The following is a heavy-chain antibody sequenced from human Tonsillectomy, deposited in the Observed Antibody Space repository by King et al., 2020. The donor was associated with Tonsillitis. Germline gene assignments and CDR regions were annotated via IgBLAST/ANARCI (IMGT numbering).Heavy chain of an antibody. J-gene: IGHJ3*02. Sequence: VQLVESGAEVKKPGASVKVSCKSSGYTFSLYYFHWVRQAPGQGLEWMGIINPSGGSTSYAQKFQGRVTMTRDTSTSTVYMELNSLRSEDTAVYYCASETETNAFDIWGQGTMVTVSS. CDR3: ASETETNAFDI. CDR2: INPSGGST. CDR1: GYTFSLYY. V-gene: IGHV1-46*03. D-gene: IGHD1-1*01.